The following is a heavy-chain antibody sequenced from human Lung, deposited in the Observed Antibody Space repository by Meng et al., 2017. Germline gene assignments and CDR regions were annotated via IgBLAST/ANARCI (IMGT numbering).Heavy chain of an antibody. V-gene: IGHV4-34*01. J-gene: IGHJ4*02. CDR2: INHSGST. D-gene: IGHD4-11*01. CDR3: ARGPTTMAHDFDY. CDR1: GGSFSDYY. Sequence: QLQLPPWGAGLLKPSGTLSLTCVVSGGSFSDYYWSWIRQPPGKGLEWIGEINHSGSTNYNPSLESRATISVDTSQNNLSLKLSSVTAADSAVYYCARGPTTMAHDFDYWGQGTLVTVSS.